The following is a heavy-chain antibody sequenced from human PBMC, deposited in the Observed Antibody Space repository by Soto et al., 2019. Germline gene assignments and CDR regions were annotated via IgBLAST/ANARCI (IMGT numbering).Heavy chain of an antibody. CDR1: GFTFSSYA. Sequence: QVQLVESGGGVVQPGRSLRLSCAASGFTFSSYAMHWVRQAPGKGLEWVAVISYDGSNKYYADSVKGRFTISRDNSKNTLYLQMNSLRAEDTAVYYCARDFGVVAAAYWGQGTLVTVSS. V-gene: IGHV3-30-3*01. D-gene: IGHD2-15*01. J-gene: IGHJ4*02. CDR3: ARDFGVVAAAY. CDR2: ISYDGSNK.